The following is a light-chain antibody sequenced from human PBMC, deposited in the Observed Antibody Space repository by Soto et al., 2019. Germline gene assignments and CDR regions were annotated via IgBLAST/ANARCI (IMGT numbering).Light chain of an antibody. CDR1: SSDVGGYNY. Sequence: QSALTQPASVSGSPGQSITIPCTGTSSDVGGYNYVSWHQQHPGKAPKLMIYEVSNRPSGVSNRFSGSKSGNTASLTISGLQAEDEADYYCSSYTSTSTYVFGTGTKLTVL. J-gene: IGLJ1*01. V-gene: IGLV2-14*01. CDR2: EVS. CDR3: SSYTSTSTYV.